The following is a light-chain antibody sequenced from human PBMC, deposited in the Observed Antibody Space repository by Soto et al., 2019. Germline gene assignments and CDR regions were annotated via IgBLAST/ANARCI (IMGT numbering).Light chain of an antibody. V-gene: IGKV3-20*01. Sequence: EIVLTQSPGTLSLSPGERATLSCRASQSLSSNYLAWYQQKPGQAPRLLIYDSFSRATGIPDRFSGSGSGTDFTLTISRLESEDSAVYYCQQYGTLITFGQGTRLEIK. J-gene: IGKJ5*01. CDR2: DSF. CDR1: QSLSSNY. CDR3: QQYGTLIT.